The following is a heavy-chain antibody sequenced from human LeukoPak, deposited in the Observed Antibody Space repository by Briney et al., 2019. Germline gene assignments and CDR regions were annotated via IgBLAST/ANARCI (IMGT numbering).Heavy chain of an antibody. CDR1: GGTFSSYA. Sequence: EASVKVSCKASGGTFSSYAISWVRQAPGQGLEWMGGIIPIFGTANYAQKFQGRVTMTRNTSISAAYMELSSLRSEDTAVYYCARGQCSGGSCYSNWFDPWGQGTLVTVSS. CDR3: ARGQCSGGSCYSNWFDP. D-gene: IGHD2-15*01. CDR2: IIPIFGTA. J-gene: IGHJ5*02. V-gene: IGHV1-69*05.